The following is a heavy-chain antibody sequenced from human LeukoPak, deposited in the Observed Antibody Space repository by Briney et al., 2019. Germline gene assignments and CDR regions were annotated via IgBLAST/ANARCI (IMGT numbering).Heavy chain of an antibody. CDR2: INTDGSST. D-gene: IGHD1-26*01. Sequence: PGGSLRLSCAASGFTFSNHYMHWVRQAPGKGLVWVSRINTDGSSTYYADSVKGRFTISRDNAKNTLYLQMNSLRVEDTAVYYCTRGVSGTYNASDIWGQGTMVTVSS. CDR3: TRGVSGTYNASDI. CDR1: GFTFSNHY. V-gene: IGHV3-74*01. J-gene: IGHJ3*02.